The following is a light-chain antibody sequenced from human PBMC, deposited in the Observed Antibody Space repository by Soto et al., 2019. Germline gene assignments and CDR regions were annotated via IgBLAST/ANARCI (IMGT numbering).Light chain of an antibody. J-gene: IGLJ1*01. Sequence: QSVLTQPPSASGTPGQRVTISCSGSSSNIGRNTVNWYQQHPGTAPKHLIYNNNQRPSGVPDRVSGSKSGTSASLAISGLQSEDEADYYCAAWDDSLNVLVFGTGTKLTVL. CDR2: NNN. CDR1: SSNIGRNT. CDR3: AAWDDSLNVLV. V-gene: IGLV1-44*01.